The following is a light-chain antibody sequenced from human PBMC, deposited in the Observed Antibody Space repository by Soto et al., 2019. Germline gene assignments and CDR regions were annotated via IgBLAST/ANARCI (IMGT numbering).Light chain of an antibody. CDR2: DVS. CDR1: SSDVGGYNY. V-gene: IGLV2-11*01. J-gene: IGLJ2*01. Sequence: QSALTKPRSVSGSPGQSVTISCIGTSSDVGGYNYVSWYRHHPGKAPKFMIYDVSKRPSGVPDRFSGSKSGNTASLTISGLQTEDEADYYCCSYAGNYNVLFGGGTKLTVL. CDR3: CSYAGNYNVL.